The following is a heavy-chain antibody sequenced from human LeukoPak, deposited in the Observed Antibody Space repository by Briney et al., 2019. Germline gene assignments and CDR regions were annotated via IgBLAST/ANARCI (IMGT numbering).Heavy chain of an antibody. J-gene: IGHJ4*02. CDR1: GFTFSNYW. CDR3: ARASDPWLQLT. V-gene: IGHV3-7*05. Sequence: GGTLRLSCAASGFTFSNYWLIWVRQAPGKGLEWVGNIKQDGSEKRYADSVRGRFSISRDNAQTSLYLQMNSLRAEDTAVYYCARASDPWLQLTWGQGTLVTVSS. D-gene: IGHD5-24*01. CDR2: IKQDGSEK.